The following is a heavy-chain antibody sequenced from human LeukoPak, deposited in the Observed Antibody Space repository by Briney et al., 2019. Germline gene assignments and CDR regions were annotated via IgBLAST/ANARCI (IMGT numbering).Heavy chain of an antibody. V-gene: IGHV3-23*01. CDR1: GFTFSSYW. D-gene: IGHD4-17*01. CDR3: GRTGQVDY. J-gene: IGHJ4*02. CDR2: ISGRGDTT. Sequence: GGSLRLSCAASGFTFSSYWMSWVRQAPGKGLEWVSGISGRGDTTYYADSVKGRFTISRDNSKNTLYLQMNSLRAEDTAVYYCGRTGQVDYWGQGTLVTVSS.